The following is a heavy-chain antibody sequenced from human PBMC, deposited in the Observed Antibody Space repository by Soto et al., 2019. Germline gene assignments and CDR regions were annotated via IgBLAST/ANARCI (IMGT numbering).Heavy chain of an antibody. CDR1: GGSISSGGYY. J-gene: IGHJ4*02. CDR2: IYYSGST. V-gene: IGHV4-31*03. CDR3: ARTKSPVRGVKLYYFDY. D-gene: IGHD3-10*01. Sequence: PSETLSLTCTVSGGSISSGGYYWIWIRHHPGKGLEWIGYIYYSGSTYYNPSLKSRVTISVDTSKNQFSLKLSSVTAADTAVYCCARTKSPVRGVKLYYFDYWGQGTLVTVSS.